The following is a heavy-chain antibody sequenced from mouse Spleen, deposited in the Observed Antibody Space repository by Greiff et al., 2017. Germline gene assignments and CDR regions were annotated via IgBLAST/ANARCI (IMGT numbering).Heavy chain of an antibody. J-gene: IGHJ4*01. Sequence: EVKLVESGGGLVQPGGSRKLSCAASGFTFSSFGMHWVRQAPEKGLEWVAYISSGSSTIYYADTVKGRFTISRDNPKNTLFLQMTSLRSEDTAMYYCARREFDMDYWGQGTSVTVSS. V-gene: IGHV5-17*02. CDR2: ISSGSSTI. CDR1: GFTFSSFG. CDR3: ARREFDMDY.